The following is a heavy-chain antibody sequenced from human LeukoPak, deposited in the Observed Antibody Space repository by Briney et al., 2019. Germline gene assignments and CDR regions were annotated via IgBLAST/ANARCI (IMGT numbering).Heavy chain of an antibody. CDR1: GFTFNTYT. D-gene: IGHD3-10*01. J-gene: IGHJ4*02. CDR3: ARNYGYYFDY. CDR2: IRGSSSYI. V-gene: IGHV3-21*01. Sequence: GGSLRLSCAAPGFTFNTYTISWVRQAPGKGLEWVSYIRGSSSYIYYADSMKGRFTISIDNGKNSLYLQMNSLRAEDTAVYYCARNYGYYFDYWGQGTLVTVSS.